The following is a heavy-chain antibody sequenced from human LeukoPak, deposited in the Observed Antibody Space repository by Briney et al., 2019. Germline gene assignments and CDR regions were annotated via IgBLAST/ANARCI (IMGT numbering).Heavy chain of an antibody. CDR2: INHSGST. Sequence: KPSETLSLTCAVYGGSFSGYYWSWIRQPPGKGLEWIGEINHSGSTNYNPSLKSRVTISVDTSKNQFSLKLSSVTAADTAVYYCARDNIVVVAATKAYYFDYWGQGTLVTVSS. V-gene: IGHV4-34*01. J-gene: IGHJ4*02. D-gene: IGHD2-15*01. CDR3: ARDNIVVVAATKAYYFDY. CDR1: GGSFSGYY.